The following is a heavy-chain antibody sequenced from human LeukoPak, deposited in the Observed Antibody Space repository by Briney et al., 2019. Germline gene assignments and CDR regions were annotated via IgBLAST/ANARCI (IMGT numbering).Heavy chain of an antibody. CDR1: GFTFSSYW. CDR3: VRIGMYAARQPREDYYYYYMDV. J-gene: IGHJ6*03. D-gene: IGHD6-6*01. CDR2: IKQDGSEK. Sequence: GGSLRLSCAASGFTFSSYWMSWVRQAPGKGLEWVANIKQDGSEKYYVDSVKGRFTISRDNAKNSLYLQMNSLRAEDTAVYYCVRIGMYAARQPREDYYYYYMDVWGKGTTVTVSS. V-gene: IGHV3-7*01.